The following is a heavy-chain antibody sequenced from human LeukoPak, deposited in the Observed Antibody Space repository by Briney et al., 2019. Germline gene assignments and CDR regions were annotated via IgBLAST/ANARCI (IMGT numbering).Heavy chain of an antibody. CDR3: ARVGYDYGDSPDY. CDR2: MNPNSGNT. CDR1: GYTFTSYD. V-gene: IGHV1-8*01. J-gene: IGHJ4*02. D-gene: IGHD4-17*01. Sequence: ASVKVSCKASGYTFTSYDINWVRQATGQGLEWMGWMNPNSGNTGCAQKFQGRVTMTRNTSISTAYMELSSLRSEDTAVYYCARVGYDYGDSPDYWGQGTLVTVSS.